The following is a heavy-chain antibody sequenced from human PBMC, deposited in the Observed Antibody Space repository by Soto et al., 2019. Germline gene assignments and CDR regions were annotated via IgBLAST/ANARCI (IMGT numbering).Heavy chain of an antibody. CDR3: ASVYCSSTSCSYYYGMDV. Sequence: QVQLVQSGAEVKKPGASVKVSCKASGYTFTSYAMHWVRQAPGQRLEWMGWINAGNGNTKYSQKFQGRVTITRDTSASTAYMELSSLRSEDTAVYYCASVYCSSTSCSYYYGMDVWGQGTTVTVSS. J-gene: IGHJ6*02. CDR1: GYTFTSYA. CDR2: INAGNGNT. D-gene: IGHD2-2*01. V-gene: IGHV1-3*01.